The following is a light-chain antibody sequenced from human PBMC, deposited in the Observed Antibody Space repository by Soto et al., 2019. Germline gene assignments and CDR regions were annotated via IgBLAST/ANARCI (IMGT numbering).Light chain of an antibody. Sequence: EIVLTQSPGTLSLSPGERATLSCRASQSIDNNYLAWFQQKPGQAPRLLIHGASIRATAIPDRFSGSASGTDFTLTISRLEPEDFAVYYCQQHGSPPWTFGQGTKVEIK. V-gene: IGKV3-20*01. CDR3: QQHGSPPWT. CDR1: QSIDNNY. J-gene: IGKJ1*01. CDR2: GAS.